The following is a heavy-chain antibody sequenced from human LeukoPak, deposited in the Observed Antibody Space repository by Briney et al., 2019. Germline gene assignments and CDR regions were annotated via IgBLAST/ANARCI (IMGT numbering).Heavy chain of an antibody. CDR2: ISGSGGST. CDR1: GFTFSSYA. V-gene: IGHV3-23*01. J-gene: IGHJ6*03. D-gene: IGHD1-26*01. Sequence: GGSLRLSCAASGFTFSSYAMSWVRQAPGKGLEWVSAISGSGGSTYYADSVKGRFTISRDNSKNTLYLQMNSLRAEDTAVYYCAKISSISEIVGATTGEYYYYYYMDVWGKGTTVTVSS. CDR3: AKISSISEIVGATTGEYYYYYYMDV.